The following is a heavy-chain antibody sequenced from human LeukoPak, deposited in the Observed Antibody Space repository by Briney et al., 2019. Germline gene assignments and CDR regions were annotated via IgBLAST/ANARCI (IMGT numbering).Heavy chain of an antibody. D-gene: IGHD3-22*01. J-gene: IGHJ3*02. Sequence: SETLSLTCTASGGSISSSSYYWGWIRQPPGKGLEWIGSIYYSGNTYYKSSLKSRVTIAVDTSKNQFSLKLNSVTAADTAVYYCARESYYDSSGYSHDAFDIWGQGTMVTVSS. CDR3: ARESYYDSSGYSHDAFDI. V-gene: IGHV4-39*07. CDR2: IYYSGNT. CDR1: GGSISSSSYY.